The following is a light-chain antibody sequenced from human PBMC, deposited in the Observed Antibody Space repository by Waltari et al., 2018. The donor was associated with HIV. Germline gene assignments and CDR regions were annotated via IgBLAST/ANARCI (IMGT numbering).Light chain of an antibody. J-gene: IGKJ3*01. CDR1: QGISSN. CDR2: AAS. V-gene: IGKV1-9*01. CDR3: QHLNSFPPFT. Sequence: DIQLTQSPSFLSASVGDRVTITCRASQGISSNLAWYQQKPGQAPKLLIYAASSLPTGVPSRFSGSGSGTEFTLTVRRLQPEDFATYFCQHLNSFPPFTFGPGTTVDVK.